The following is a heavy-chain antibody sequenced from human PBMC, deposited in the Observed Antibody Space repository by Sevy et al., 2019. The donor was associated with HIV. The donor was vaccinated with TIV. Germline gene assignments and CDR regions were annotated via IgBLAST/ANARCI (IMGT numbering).Heavy chain of an antibody. J-gene: IGHJ3*02. CDR1: GFTFSDYY. Sequence: GGSLRLSCAASGFTFSDYYMSWIRQAPGKGLEWVSYISSSGSTIYYADSVKGRFTISRDNAKNSLYLQMNSLRAEDTAVDYCAGQSGWYSAFDIWGQGTMVTVSS. CDR3: AGQSGWYSAFDI. CDR2: ISSSGSTI. D-gene: IGHD6-19*01. V-gene: IGHV3-11*01.